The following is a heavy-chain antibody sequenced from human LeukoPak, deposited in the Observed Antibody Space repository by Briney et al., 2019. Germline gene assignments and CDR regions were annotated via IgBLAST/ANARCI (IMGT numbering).Heavy chain of an antibody. CDR1: GFTVSNNY. Sequence: GGSLRLSCAASGFTVSNNYVNWVRQAPGKGPEWVSLIYSGGSTHYADSVKGRFTISRDSSRNTLYLQMNSLRVEDTAVYYCARDPSAVAINTYGWGQGTLVTVSS. J-gene: IGHJ4*02. V-gene: IGHV3-66*01. CDR2: IYSGGST. CDR3: ARDPSAVAINTYG. D-gene: IGHD6-13*01.